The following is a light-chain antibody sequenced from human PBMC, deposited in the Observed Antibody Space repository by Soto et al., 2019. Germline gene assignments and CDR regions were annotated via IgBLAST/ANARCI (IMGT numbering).Light chain of an antibody. Sequence: QSVLTQPRSVSGSPGQSVTISCTGTSSDVGAYSYVSWYQQHPGKAPKLMLYDITKRPSGVPDRFSGSKSGNTASLTISGLQAEDEADYYCCSYAGSYTWVFGGGTKVTVL. CDR2: DIT. CDR1: SSDVGAYSY. V-gene: IGLV2-11*01. J-gene: IGLJ2*01. CDR3: CSYAGSYTWV.